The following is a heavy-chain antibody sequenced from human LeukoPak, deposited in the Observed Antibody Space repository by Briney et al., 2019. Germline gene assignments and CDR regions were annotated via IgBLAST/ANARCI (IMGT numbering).Heavy chain of an antibody. J-gene: IGHJ4*02. CDR3: ARGLHSGLDY. Sequence: GGSLRLSCAASGFTFTRFNMNWVRQAPGKGLELVSSITTSGTYIYYADSVKGRFTISRDNAKNSLYLQMNSLRAEGTALYYCARGLHSGLDYWGQGTLVTVSS. D-gene: IGHD6-25*01. CDR2: ITTSGTYI. V-gene: IGHV3-21*06. CDR1: GFTFTRFN.